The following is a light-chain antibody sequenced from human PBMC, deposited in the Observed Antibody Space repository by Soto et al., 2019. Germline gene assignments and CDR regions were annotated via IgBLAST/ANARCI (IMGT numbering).Light chain of an antibody. J-gene: IGLJ1*01. CDR1: SSNIGAGYD. CDR2: ANS. CDR3: QSYDTSLSGSGV. V-gene: IGLV1-40*01. Sequence: SVLTQPPSVSGAPGQSVTISCTGSSSNIGAGYDVHWYQQRPGGAPRLLIFANSDRPSGVPDRFSASKSYTSASLTIAGLQAEDEADYYCQSYDTSLSGSGVFGTGTKVTVL.